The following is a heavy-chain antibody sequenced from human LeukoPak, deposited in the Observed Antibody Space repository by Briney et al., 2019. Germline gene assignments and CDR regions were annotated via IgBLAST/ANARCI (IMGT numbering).Heavy chain of an antibody. V-gene: IGHV4-59*01. Sequence: SETLSLTCTVSGGSISSYYWSWIRQPPGKGLEWIGYIYYSGSTNYNPSLKGRVTISVDTSKNQFSLKLSSVTAADTAVYYCARASGWYGSDYWGQGTLVTVSS. CDR2: IYYSGST. D-gene: IGHD6-19*01. CDR3: ARASGWYGSDY. CDR1: GGSISSYY. J-gene: IGHJ4*02.